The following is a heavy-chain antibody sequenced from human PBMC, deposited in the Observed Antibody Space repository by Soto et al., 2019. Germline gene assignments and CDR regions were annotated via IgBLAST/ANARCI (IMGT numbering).Heavy chain of an antibody. D-gene: IGHD2-15*01. Sequence: EVQLVQSGGGLVQPGGSLRLSCAASGFTFNSYWMHWVRQVPGKGLVWVSRIDSDGNRITYADSVKGRFTISRDNSKNTLYAPMHRLSAEAPAVSSCLRIRSTTWGGGDAFAFWGQGKMVTVSS. CDR2: IDSDGNRI. J-gene: IGHJ3*01. CDR3: LRIRSTTWGGGDAFAF. V-gene: IGHV3-74*03. CDR1: GFTFNSYW.